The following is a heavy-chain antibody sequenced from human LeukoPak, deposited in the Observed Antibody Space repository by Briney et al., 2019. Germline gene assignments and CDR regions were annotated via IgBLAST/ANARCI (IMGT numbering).Heavy chain of an antibody. CDR2: ISWDSGNI. J-gene: IGHJ4*02. CDR1: GFTIDGYV. Sequence: PGRSLRLSCAASGFTIDGYVIHWVRQAPGKGLEWVSGISWDSGNIGYADSVKGRFTISRDNAKNSLYLQMNSLRAEDTAVYYCAKVDTMIVVVRSMFDYWGQGTLVTVSS. D-gene: IGHD3-22*01. V-gene: IGHV3-9*01. CDR3: AKVDTMIVVVRSMFDY.